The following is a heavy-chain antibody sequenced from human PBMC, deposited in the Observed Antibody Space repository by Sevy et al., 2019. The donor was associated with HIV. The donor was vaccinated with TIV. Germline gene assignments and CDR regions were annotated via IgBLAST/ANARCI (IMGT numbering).Heavy chain of an antibody. Sequence: SETLSLTCAVYGGSFSGYYWSWIRQPPGKGLEWIGEINHSGSTNYNPSLKSRVTISVDTSKNQFSLKLSSVTAADTAVYYCARDAGYNAYYYYCYMDVWGKGTTVTVSS. D-gene: IGHD1-1*01. J-gene: IGHJ6*03. CDR3: ARDAGYNAYYYYCYMDV. V-gene: IGHV4-34*01. CDR2: INHSGST. CDR1: GGSFSGYY.